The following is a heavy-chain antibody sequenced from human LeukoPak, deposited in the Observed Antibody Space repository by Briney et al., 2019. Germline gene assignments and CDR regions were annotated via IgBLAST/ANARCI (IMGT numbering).Heavy chain of an antibody. CDR1: GFTFSSYS. CDR3: ARDDTYYYDSSGYYPFDY. D-gene: IGHD3-22*01. V-gene: IGHV3-21*01. J-gene: IGHJ4*02. Sequence: GGSLRLSCAASGFTFSSYSMNWVRQAPGKGLEWVSSISSSSSYIYYADSVKGRFTISRDNAKNSLYLQMNSLRAEDTAAYYCARDDTYYYDSSGYYPFDYWGQGTLVTVSS. CDR2: ISSSSSYI.